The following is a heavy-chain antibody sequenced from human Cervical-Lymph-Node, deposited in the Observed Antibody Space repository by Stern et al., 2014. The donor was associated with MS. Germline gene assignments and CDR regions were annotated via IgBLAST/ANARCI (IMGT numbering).Heavy chain of an antibody. J-gene: IGHJ5*02. CDR3: ARGTGDNWFDP. CDR2: IMHPVATS. Sequence: QMQLVQSGADVKKPGSAVRISCKASGCVSWLRQAPGQGLEQMVVIMHPVATSHYTQRFQGRLTITADTSRNTTYMELRSLRSDDTAVYYCARGTGDNWFDPWGQGTLVSVSS. CDR1: GC. V-gene: IGHV1-69*06. D-gene: IGHD3-10*01.